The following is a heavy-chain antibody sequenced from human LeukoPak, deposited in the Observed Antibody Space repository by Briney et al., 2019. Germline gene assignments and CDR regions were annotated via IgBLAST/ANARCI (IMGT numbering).Heavy chain of an antibody. CDR1: GGSISSADYY. J-gene: IGHJ4*02. CDR2: ITYSGST. V-gene: IGHV4-30-4*01. D-gene: IGHD5-12*01. CDR3: ARGGVGGYDYFDS. Sequence: ASQTLSLTCTISGGSISSADYYWSWIRQPPGKGLEWLGHITYSGSTDYSPSLRSRVTMSVDTSKNQFSLKLNSVTAAETAMYFCARGGVGGYDYFDSWGQGTLVAVSS.